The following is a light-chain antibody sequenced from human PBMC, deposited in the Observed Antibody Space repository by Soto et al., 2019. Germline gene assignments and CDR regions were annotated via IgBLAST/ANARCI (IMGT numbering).Light chain of an antibody. J-gene: IGKJ1*01. CDR2: EVS. Sequence: DVVMTQSPLSLPVTLGQPASISCRSSQSLIHSDGNTYLNWFQQSPGQSPRRLIYEVSDRDSGVPDRFSGSGSGTDFTLNISRVEAEDVGVYYCLQGNHWPWTFGQGTKVEIK. V-gene: IGKV2-30*02. CDR3: LQGNHWPWT. CDR1: QSLIHSDGNTY.